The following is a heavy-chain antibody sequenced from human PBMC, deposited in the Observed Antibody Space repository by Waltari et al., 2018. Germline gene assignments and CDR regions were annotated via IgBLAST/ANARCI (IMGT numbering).Heavy chain of an antibody. V-gene: IGHV3-11*04. CDR3: ARDMDAFDI. J-gene: IGHJ3*02. CDR1: GFIFSDYY. CDR2: ISSICSTK. Sequence: QVQLVESGGGLVKPGGSLRLSCAASGFIFSDYYMSWIRQAPGKGLEGVSYISSICSTKYYGDSLTGLFTISRDNAKNLLYLQMTSLRAEDTAFYYCARDMDAFDIWGQGTMVTVSS.